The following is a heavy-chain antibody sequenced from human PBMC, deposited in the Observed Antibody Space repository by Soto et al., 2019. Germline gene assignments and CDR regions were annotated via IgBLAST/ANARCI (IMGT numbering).Heavy chain of an antibody. CDR2: IKSKTDGGTT. J-gene: IGHJ3*02. D-gene: IGHD3-10*01. V-gene: IGHV3-15*01. CDR1: GFTFSNAW. Sequence: GGSLRLSCAASGFTFSNAWMSWVRQAPGKGLEWVGRIKSKTDGGTTDYAAPVKGRFTISRDDSKNTLYLQMNSLKTEDTAVYYCTTGGYGSGSYYSFYAFDIWGQGTMVTVSS. CDR3: TTGGYGSGSYYSFYAFDI.